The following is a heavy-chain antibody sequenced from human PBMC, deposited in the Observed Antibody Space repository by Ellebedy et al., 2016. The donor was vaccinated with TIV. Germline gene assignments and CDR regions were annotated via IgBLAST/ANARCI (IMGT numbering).Heavy chain of an antibody. J-gene: IGHJ4*02. CDR1: GFTFDEYA. Sequence: SLKISCAASGFTFDEYAMHWVRQVPGKGLEWVSGISWDSGSVGYGYSVRGRFTISRDNAKNALYLQMNRLGAEDTALYYCAKDSSSMVRGPFDYWGQGTLVTVSS. CDR3: AKDSSSMVRGPFDY. V-gene: IGHV3-9*01. D-gene: IGHD3-10*01. CDR2: ISWDSGSV.